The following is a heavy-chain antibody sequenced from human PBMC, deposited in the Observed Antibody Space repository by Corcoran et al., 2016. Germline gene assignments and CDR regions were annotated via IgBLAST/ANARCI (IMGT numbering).Heavy chain of an antibody. CDR2: IYYSGST. CDR1: GGSISSYY. CDR3: ARGENYYDSSGYWGFGYFDD. J-gene: IGHJ4*02. V-gene: IGHV4-59*01. D-gene: IGHD3-22*01. Sequence: QVQLQESGPGLVKPSETLSLTCTVSGGSISSYYWSWIRQPPGKGLEWIGYIYYSGSTNYNPSLKSRVTISVDTSKNQFSLKLSSVTAADTAVYYCARGENYYDSSGYWGFGYFDDWGQGTLVTVSS.